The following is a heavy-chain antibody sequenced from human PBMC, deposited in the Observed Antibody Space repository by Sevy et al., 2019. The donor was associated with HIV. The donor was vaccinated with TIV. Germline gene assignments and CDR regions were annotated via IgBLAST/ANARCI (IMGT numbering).Heavy chain of an antibody. CDR1: GYTFTSYG. Sequence: ASVKVSCKASGYTFTSYGISWVRQAPGQGLEWMGWISAYNGNTNYAQKLQGRVTMTTDTSTSTAYMGLRSLRSDDTAVYYCARAGDCSGGSCYEGWFDPWGQGTLVTVSS. J-gene: IGHJ5*02. CDR2: ISAYNGNT. V-gene: IGHV1-18*04. D-gene: IGHD2-15*01. CDR3: ARAGDCSGGSCYEGWFDP.